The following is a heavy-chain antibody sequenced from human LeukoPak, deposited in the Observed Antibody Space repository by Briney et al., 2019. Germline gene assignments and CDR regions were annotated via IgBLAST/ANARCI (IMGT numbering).Heavy chain of an antibody. CDR1: GFTFSDYY. V-gene: IGHV3-23*01. J-gene: IGHJ4*02. CDR3: ANSYSSSSAFYFDY. D-gene: IGHD6-6*01. Sequence: GGSLRLSCAASGFTFSDYYMSWIRQTPGKGLEWVSSISDSGSNTYYADSVTGRFTISRDNSKNTVYLQLNSLRAEDTAIYYCANSYSSSSAFYFDYWGQGTLVTVSS. CDR2: ISDSGSNT.